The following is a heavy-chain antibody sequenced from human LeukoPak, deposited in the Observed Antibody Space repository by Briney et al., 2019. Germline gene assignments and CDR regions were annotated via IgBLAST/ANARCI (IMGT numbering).Heavy chain of an antibody. CDR3: AREVYSSSWYRRPNYFDY. D-gene: IGHD6-13*01. CDR2: IYYSGST. V-gene: IGHV4-39*07. J-gene: IGHJ4*02. Sequence: SETLSLTCTVSGGSISSSSYYWGWIRQPPGKGLEWIGSIYYSGSTYYNPSLKSRVTISVDTSKNQFSLKLSSVTAADTAVYYCAREVYSSSWYRRPNYFDYWGQGALVTVSS. CDR1: GGSISSSSYY.